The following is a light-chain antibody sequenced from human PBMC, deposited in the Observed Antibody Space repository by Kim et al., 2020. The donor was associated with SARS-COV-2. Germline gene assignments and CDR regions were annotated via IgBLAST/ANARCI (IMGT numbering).Light chain of an antibody. Sequence: QSVLTQPPSVSGAPGQRVTFSCTGSTSNIGAGHRVHWYQQLPGTAPKLFIYDSIDGPSGVPDRFSASRSDTSVSLAITGLQAEDEATYYCQSYDNNLNAVLFGGGTKVTVL. J-gene: IGLJ2*01. CDR2: DSI. V-gene: IGLV1-40*01. CDR1: TSNIGAGHR. CDR3: QSYDNNLNAVL.